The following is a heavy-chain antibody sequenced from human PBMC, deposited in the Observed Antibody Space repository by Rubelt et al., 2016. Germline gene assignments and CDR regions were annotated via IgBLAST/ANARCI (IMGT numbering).Heavy chain of an antibody. CDR3: AKDMGFHYGSGVDY. J-gene: IGHJ4*02. Sequence: EVQLVESGGGLVQPGRSLRLSCAASGFTFDDYAMHWVRQAPGKGLEWVSGISWNSGSIGYADPVKGRFTISRGNAKNALYLQMNSLRAEDTALYYCAKDMGFHYGSGVDYWGQGTLVTVSS. CDR2: ISWNSGSI. D-gene: IGHD3-10*01. CDR1: GFTFDDYA. V-gene: IGHV3-9*01.